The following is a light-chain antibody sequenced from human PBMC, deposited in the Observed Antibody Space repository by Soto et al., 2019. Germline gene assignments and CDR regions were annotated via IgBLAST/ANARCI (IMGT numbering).Light chain of an antibody. J-gene: IGKJ4*01. Sequence: EVVMTQSPATLSVSPGERATLSCRASQSVGSKLAWYQQKPGQAPRLLIFDAFTRATGIPARFSGSGSGTEFTLFISSLQSEDFPVYYCQQYNNWPPLTFGGGTKVEI. CDR1: QSVGSK. CDR2: DAF. CDR3: QQYNNWPPLT. V-gene: IGKV3-15*01.